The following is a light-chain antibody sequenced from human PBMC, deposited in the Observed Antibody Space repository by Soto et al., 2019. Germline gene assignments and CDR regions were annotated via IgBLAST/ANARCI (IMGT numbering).Light chain of an antibody. CDR1: QSIRSW. V-gene: IGKV1-5*03. J-gene: IGKJ3*01. CDR3: QQYNDYSS. CDR2: KAS. Sequence: DTQMTQSPSTLSASVGDRVTITCRASQSIRSWLAWYQQKPGKAPKLLIYKASSLESGVPSRFSGSGSGTEFTLTISSLQHDDFATYYCQQYNDYSSFGPGTKVNIK.